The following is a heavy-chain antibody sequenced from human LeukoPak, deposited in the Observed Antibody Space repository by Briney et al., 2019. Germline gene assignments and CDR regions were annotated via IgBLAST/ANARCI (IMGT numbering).Heavy chain of an antibody. CDR3: ARLRGGRVATIAYYYYYYMDV. CDR2: IYSGTI. J-gene: IGHJ6*03. Sequence: GGSLRLSCTVSGFTVSSNSMSWVRQAPGKGLEWVSFIYSGTIHYSDSVKGRFTISRDNSKNTLYLQMNSLRAEDTAVYYCARLRGGRVATIAYYYYYYMDVWGKGTTVTVSS. V-gene: IGHV3-53*01. CDR1: GFTVSSNS. D-gene: IGHD5-12*01.